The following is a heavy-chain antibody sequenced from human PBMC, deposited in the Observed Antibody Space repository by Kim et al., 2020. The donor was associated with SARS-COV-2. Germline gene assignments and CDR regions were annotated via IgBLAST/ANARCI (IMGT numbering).Heavy chain of an antibody. D-gene: IGHD3-22*01. J-gene: IGHJ4*02. CDR2: IDWDDDK. CDR3: ARTPYYYDSSGWRLNGDYFDY. V-gene: IGHV2-70*11. Sequence: SGPTLVNPTQTLTLTCTFSGFSLSTSGMCVSWIRQPPGKALEWLARIDWDDDKYYSTSLKTRLTISKDTSKNQVVLTMTNMDPVDTATYYCARTPYYYDSSGWRLNGDYFDYWGQGTLVTVSS. CDR1: GFSLSTSGMC.